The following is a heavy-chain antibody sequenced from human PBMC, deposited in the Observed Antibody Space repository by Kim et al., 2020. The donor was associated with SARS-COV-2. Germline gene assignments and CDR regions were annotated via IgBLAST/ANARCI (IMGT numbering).Heavy chain of an antibody. J-gene: IGHJ4*02. Sequence: TEYAVSVEGRFTIAREESKNSLYLQMNSLKTEDTAVYYWIKYRVGLRYCDYWGPGTLVTVSS. CDR3: IKYRVGLRYCDY. D-gene: IGHD1-26*01. V-gene: IGHV3-72*01. CDR2: T.